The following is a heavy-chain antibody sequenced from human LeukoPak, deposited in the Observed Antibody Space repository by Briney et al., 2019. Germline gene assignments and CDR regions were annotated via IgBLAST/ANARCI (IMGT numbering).Heavy chain of an antibody. CDR3: ASHGEGHTYGQDC. CDR1: GGSISSNNW. CDR2: IYHSGST. J-gene: IGHJ4*02. D-gene: IGHD3-10*01. Sequence: SGTLSLTCAVSGGSISSNNWWSWVRQPPGKGLEWIGEIYHSGSTNYNPSLKSRVTISVDKSKNQFSLKLSSVTAADTAVYYCASHGEGHTYGQDCWGQGTLVTVSS. V-gene: IGHV4-4*02.